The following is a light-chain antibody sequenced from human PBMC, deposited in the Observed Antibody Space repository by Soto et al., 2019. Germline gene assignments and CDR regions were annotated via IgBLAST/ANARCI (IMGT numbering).Light chain of an antibody. J-gene: IGKJ1*01. Sequence: EVVLTQSPGTLSLSPGERATLSCRASQSVSSSCLAWYQQKPGQAPRLLIYGASTRATGIPDRFSGSGSGTDFTLTISRLEPEDFAIYYCQQSGSSPRTFGQGTKVEIK. CDR1: QSVSSSC. V-gene: IGKV3-20*01. CDR2: GAS. CDR3: QQSGSSPRT.